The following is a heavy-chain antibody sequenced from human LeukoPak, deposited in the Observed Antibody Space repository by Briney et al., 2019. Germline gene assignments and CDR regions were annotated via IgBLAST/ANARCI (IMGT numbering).Heavy chain of an antibody. CDR3: AKDARPYSSGHYFDY. CDR2: IRYDGRNK. J-gene: IGHJ4*02. Sequence: PGGSLRLSCAASGFTFSTYGMHWVRQAPGKGLEWVAFIRYDGRNKYYADSVKGRFTISRDNSKNTLYLQMNSLRAEDTAVYYCAKDARPYSSGHYFDYWGQGTLVTVSS. D-gene: IGHD6-25*01. CDR1: GFTFSTYG. V-gene: IGHV3-30*02.